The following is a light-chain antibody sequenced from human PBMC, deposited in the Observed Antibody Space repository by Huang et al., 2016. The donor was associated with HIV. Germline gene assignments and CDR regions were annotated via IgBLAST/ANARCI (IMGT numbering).Light chain of an antibody. CDR3: QQFYSTPRT. J-gene: IGKJ1*01. CDR1: QSVLYSSNRKSY. V-gene: IGKV4-1*01. Sequence: DIVMTQSPGSLAVSLGERATINCKSSQSVLYSSNRKSYLSWFQQKPGQPPKLLIYWASTRESGVPDRFSGSGSGTEFTLTISSLQAEDVAVYYCQQFYSTPRTFGQGTKVEIK. CDR2: WAS.